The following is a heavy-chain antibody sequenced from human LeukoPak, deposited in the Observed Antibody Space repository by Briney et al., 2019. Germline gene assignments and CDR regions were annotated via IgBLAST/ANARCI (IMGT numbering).Heavy chain of an antibody. V-gene: IGHV3-21*01. Sequence: GGPLKLSCAPSGFTFSSYSMNWVRQAPGKGLEWVSSISSSSSYIYYADSVKGRFTISRDNAKNSLYLQMNSLRAEDTAVYYCARGHPICSSTSCPNDYWGQGTLVTVSS. J-gene: IGHJ4*02. CDR3: ARGHPICSSTSCPNDY. CDR2: ISSSSSYI. CDR1: GFTFSSYS. D-gene: IGHD2-2*01.